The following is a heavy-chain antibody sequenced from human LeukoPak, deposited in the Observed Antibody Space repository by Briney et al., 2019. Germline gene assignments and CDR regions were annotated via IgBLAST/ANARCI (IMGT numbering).Heavy chain of an antibody. CDR2: IYHSGST. Sequence: PSQTLSLTCAVSGGSISSGGYSWSWIRQPPGKGLEWIGYIYHSGSTYYNPSLKSRVTISVDRSKNQFSLKLSSVTAADTAVYYCARVAAAGTYWFDPWGQGTLATVSS. J-gene: IGHJ5*02. D-gene: IGHD6-13*01. V-gene: IGHV4-30-2*01. CDR1: GGSISSGGYS. CDR3: ARVAAAGTYWFDP.